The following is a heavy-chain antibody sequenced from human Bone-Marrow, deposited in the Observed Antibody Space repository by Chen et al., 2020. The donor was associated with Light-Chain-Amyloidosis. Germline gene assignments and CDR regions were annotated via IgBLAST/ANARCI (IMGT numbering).Heavy chain of an antibody. CDR1: GLSLRTSGMC. CDR2: IDWDDDK. V-gene: IGHV2-70*15. J-gene: IGHJ4*02. Sequence: QVTLRESGPALVKPTQTPTLTCTFPGLSLRTSGMCVSWIRPPPGKALEWLARIDWDDDKYYSTSLKTRLTISKDTSKNQVVLTMTNMDPVDTATYYCARIQVGGDSSSWSVDYWGQGTLVTVSS. D-gene: IGHD6-13*01. CDR3: ARIQVGGDSSSWSVDY.